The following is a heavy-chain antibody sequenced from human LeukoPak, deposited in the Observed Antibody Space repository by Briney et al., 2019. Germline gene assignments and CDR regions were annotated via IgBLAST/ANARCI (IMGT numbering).Heavy chain of an antibody. D-gene: IGHD5-18*01. CDR3: ARDEREDTATVLSL. Sequence: GGSLRLSCAASGFTFSSYSMNWVRQAPGKGLEWVSSISSSSSYIYYADSVKGRFTISRDNAKNSLYLQMDSLRAEDTAVYYCARDEREDTATVLSLWGQGTLVTVSS. V-gene: IGHV3-21*01. CDR1: GFTFSSYS. CDR2: ISSSSSYI. J-gene: IGHJ4*02.